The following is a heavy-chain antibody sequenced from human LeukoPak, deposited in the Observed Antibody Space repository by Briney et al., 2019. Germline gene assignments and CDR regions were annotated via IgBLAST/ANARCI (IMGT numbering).Heavy chain of an antibody. CDR2: IYHSGST. CDR3: ARGSGSYYFDY. J-gene: IGHJ4*02. CDR1: GYSISSGYY. V-gene: IGHV4-38-2*01. Sequence: SETLSLTCAVSGYSISSGYYWGGIRQPPGKGLEWIGSIYHSGSTYYNPSLKSRVTISVDTSKNQFSLKLSSVTAADTAVYYCARGSGSYYFDYWGQGTLVTVSS. D-gene: IGHD1-26*01.